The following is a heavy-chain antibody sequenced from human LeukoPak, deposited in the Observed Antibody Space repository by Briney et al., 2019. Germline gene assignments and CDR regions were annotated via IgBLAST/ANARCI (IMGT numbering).Heavy chain of an antibody. V-gene: IGHV3-15*01. CDR1: GFIFSDVW. Sequence: PGGSLRLSCAGSGFIFSDVWMSWARQVPGKGLEWVGRIKSKSDGGTIDYAAPVKGRITMSRDDSRKTLSLELNNLKTEDTGMYYCTTDLDYWGQGTLVTVSS. CDR3: TTDLDY. J-gene: IGHJ4*02. CDR2: IKSKSDGGTI.